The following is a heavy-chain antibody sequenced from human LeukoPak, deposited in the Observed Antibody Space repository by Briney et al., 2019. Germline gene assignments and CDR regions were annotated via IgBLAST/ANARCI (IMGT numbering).Heavy chain of an antibody. CDR3: ARDYCSGGSCYSYDYYGMDV. V-gene: IGHV1-18*01. J-gene: IGHJ6*02. Sequence: ASVKVSCKASGYTFTSYGISWVRQAPEQGLEWMGWISAYNGNTNYAQKLQGRVTMTTDTSTSTAYMELRSLRSDDTAVYYCARDYCSGGSCYSYDYYGMDVWGQGTTVTVSS. CDR2: ISAYNGNT. CDR1: GYTFTSYG. D-gene: IGHD2-15*01.